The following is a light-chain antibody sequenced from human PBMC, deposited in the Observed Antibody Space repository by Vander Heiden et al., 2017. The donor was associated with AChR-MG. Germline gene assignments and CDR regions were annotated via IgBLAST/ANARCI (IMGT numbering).Light chain of an antibody. J-gene: IGKJ1*01. CDR1: QSLGSD. V-gene: IGKV3-15*01. Sequence: EIVMTQSPATLSVSPGERATLSCRASQSLGSDLAWYQQKPGQAPRLLIYGASTRATGIPARVSGSGSGTEFSLTISSLQSEDFAVYYCQQYYKWPLAFGQGTKVEIK. CDR2: GAS. CDR3: QQYYKWPLA.